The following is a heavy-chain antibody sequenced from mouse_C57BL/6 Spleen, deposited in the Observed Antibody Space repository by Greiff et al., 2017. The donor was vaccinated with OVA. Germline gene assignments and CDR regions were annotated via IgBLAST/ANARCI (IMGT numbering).Heavy chain of an antibody. CDR3: AREDYYGSSGGAMDY. CDR1: GYTFTDYY. D-gene: IGHD1-1*01. Sequence: EVQLQQSGPELVKPGASVKISCKASGYTFTDYYMNWVKQSHGKSLEWIGDINPNNGGTSYNQKFKGKATLTVDKSSSTAYMELRSLTSEDSAVYYCAREDYYGSSGGAMDYWGQGTSVTVSS. J-gene: IGHJ4*01. V-gene: IGHV1-26*01. CDR2: INPNNGGT.